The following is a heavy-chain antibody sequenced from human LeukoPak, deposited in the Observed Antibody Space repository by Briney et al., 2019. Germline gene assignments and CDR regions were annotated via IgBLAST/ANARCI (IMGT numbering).Heavy chain of an antibody. CDR1: GYPFSDYY. CDR3: ARLSAL. CDR2: INPKNGDT. V-gene: IGHV1-2*02. J-gene: IGHJ4*02. Sequence: ASVKVSCKISGYPFSDYYIHRIRQASGQGLESMGWINPKNGDTKYAQRSQGRLTITMDTSIDTVYMELRSLRYDDTAVYYCARLSALWGQGTLVTVSS.